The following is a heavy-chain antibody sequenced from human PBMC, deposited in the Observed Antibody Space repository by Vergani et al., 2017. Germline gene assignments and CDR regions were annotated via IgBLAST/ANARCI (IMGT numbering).Heavy chain of an antibody. Sequence: EVQLLESGGGLVQPGGSLRLSCAASGFTFSSYAMSWVRQAPGKGLEWVSAISGSGGSTYYADSVKGRFTISRDNSKNTLYLQMNSLRAEDTAVYYCATDGGYDILAGSVYYYYMDVGGKGTTVTVSS. CDR3: ATDGGYDILAGSVYYYYMDV. CDR2: ISGSGGST. D-gene: IGHD3-9*01. J-gene: IGHJ6*03. CDR1: GFTFSSYA. V-gene: IGHV3-23*01.